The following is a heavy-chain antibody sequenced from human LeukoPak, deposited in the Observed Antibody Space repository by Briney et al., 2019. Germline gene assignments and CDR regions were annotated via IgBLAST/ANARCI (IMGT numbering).Heavy chain of an antibody. Sequence: HPGGSLRLSCAASGFTFDDYAMHWVRQAPGKGLEWVSGISWNSGSIGYADSVKGRFTISRDNAKSSLYLQMNSLRAEDTALYYCAKDPYGQQLVHHFDYWGQGTLVTVSS. CDR1: GFTFDDYA. CDR3: AKDPYGQQLVHHFDY. V-gene: IGHV3-9*01. D-gene: IGHD6-13*01. CDR2: ISWNSGSI. J-gene: IGHJ4*02.